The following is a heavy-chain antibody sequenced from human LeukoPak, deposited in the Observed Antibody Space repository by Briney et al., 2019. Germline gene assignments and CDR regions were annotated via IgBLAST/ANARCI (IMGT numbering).Heavy chain of an antibody. V-gene: IGHV3-30*02. D-gene: IGHD5-18*01. CDR1: GFTFSSYG. CDR3: ARLGGYSYGPNTCYYMDV. J-gene: IGHJ6*03. Sequence: GGSLRLSCAASGFTFSSYGIHWVRQAPGKGLEWVAFIPYDGSNKYHADSVKGRFTISRDNSKNTVYLQMNSLRAEDTAVYYCARLGGYSYGPNTCYYMDVWGKGTTVTISS. CDR2: IPYDGSNK.